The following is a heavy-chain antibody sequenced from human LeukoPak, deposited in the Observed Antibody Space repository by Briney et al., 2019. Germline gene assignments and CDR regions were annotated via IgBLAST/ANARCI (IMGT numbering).Heavy chain of an antibody. Sequence: GGSLRLSCAASEFDFSSHAMTWVRQAPGKGLEWVSAISISGSKTYYADSVKGRFTISRDNSKNTLYLQMNSLRAEDTAVYYCAKEFDSYVLYYFDYWGQGTLVTVSS. V-gene: IGHV3-23*01. D-gene: IGHD5-18*01. CDR3: AKEFDSYVLYYFDY. J-gene: IGHJ4*02. CDR2: ISISGSKT. CDR1: EFDFSSHA.